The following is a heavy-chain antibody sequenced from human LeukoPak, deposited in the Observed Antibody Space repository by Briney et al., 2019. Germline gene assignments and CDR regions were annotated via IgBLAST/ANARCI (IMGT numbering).Heavy chain of an antibody. Sequence: GGSLRLSCAASGFTFSIYSMNWVRQAPGKGLDWLSSITSSSNYIYYADSVKGRFTISRDNVRNSLYLQMNNLRAEDTAMYYCARDRGYFDNWGQGTLVTVSS. CDR1: GFTFSIYS. J-gene: IGHJ4*02. CDR3: ARDRGYFDN. V-gene: IGHV3-21*01. CDR2: ITSSSNYI.